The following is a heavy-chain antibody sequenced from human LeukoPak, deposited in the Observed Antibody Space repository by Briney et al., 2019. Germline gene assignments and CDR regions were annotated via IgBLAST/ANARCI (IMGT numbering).Heavy chain of an antibody. CDR3: ARAKTLITMVRGVIIEGEDY. CDR1: GYTFTSYG. D-gene: IGHD3-10*01. J-gene: IGHJ4*02. V-gene: IGHV1-18*01. CDR2: ISAYNGNT. Sequence: ASVKVSCKASGYTFTSYGISWVRQAPGQGLEWMGWISAYNGNTNYAQKLQGRVTMTTDTSTSTAYMELRSLRSDDTAVYYCARAKTLITMVRGVIIEGEDYWGQGTLVTVSS.